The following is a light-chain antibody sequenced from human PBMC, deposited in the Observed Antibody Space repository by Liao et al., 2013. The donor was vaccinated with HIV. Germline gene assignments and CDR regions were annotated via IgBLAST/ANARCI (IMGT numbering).Light chain of an antibody. CDR2: QDS. CDR3: QAWDSRADVV. Sequence: SYDLTQPPSVSVSPGQTASITCSGDKLGDKYTCWYQQKPGQSPLLVIYQDSRRPSGIPERFSGSYSGNTATLTISGTQAIDEADYFCQAWDSRADVVFGGGTKLTVL. J-gene: IGLJ2*01. V-gene: IGLV3-1*01. CDR1: KLGDKY.